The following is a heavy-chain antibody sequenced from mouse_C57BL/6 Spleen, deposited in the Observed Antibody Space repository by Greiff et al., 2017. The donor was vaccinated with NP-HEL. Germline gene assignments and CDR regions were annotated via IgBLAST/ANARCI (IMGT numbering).Heavy chain of an antibody. CDR2: IYPGDGDT. J-gene: IGHJ3*01. V-gene: IGHV1-80*01. Sequence: QVQLQQSGAELVKPGASVKISCKASGYAFSSYWMNWVKQRPGKGLEWIGQIYPGDGDTNYNGKFKGKATLTADNSSSTAYMQLSSLTSEDSAVYFCAAPPVYYGSGGFAYWGQGTLVTVSA. CDR3: AAPPVYYGSGGFAY. CDR1: GYAFSSYW. D-gene: IGHD1-1*01.